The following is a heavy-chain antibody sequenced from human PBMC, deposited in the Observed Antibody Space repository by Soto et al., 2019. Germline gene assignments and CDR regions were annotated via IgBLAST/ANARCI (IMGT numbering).Heavy chain of an antibody. CDR3: AKDPTYDSSGYYFYYGMDV. V-gene: IGHV3-30*18. CDR1: GFTFSTYG. D-gene: IGHD3-22*01. J-gene: IGHJ6*02. Sequence: GGSLRLSCAASGFTFSTYGMHWVRQAPGKGLEWVGLISYDGSYKYYAESMKGRFTISRDNSKNTLYLQLNSLRAADTAVYYCAKDPTYDSSGYYFYYGMDVWXQGTMVTVSS. CDR2: ISYDGSYK.